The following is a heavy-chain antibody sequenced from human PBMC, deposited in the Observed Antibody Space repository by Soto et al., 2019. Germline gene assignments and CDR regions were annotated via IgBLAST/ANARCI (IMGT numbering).Heavy chain of an antibody. CDR1: GGSISRDW. CDR3: ARETYYDILTGYSNELDP. CDR2: IYYSGST. Sequence: SETLSLTCTGSGGSISRDWWSVSRQPPGKGLEWIGYIYYSGSTNYHPSLKSRVTISVDTSKNQFSLKLSSVTAADTAVYYCARETYYDILTGYSNELDPWGQGTLVTVS. D-gene: IGHD3-9*01. J-gene: IGHJ5*02. V-gene: IGHV4-59*01.